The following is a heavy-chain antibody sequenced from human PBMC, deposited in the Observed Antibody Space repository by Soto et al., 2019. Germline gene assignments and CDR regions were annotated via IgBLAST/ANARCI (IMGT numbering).Heavy chain of an antibody. V-gene: IGHV3-73*02. CDR3: TCVAYDCSVLGGY. Sequence: EVQLVESGGGLVQPGGSLKLSCAASGFTFSGSAMHWVRQASGKGLEWVARIRSKANSYATAYAASVKGRFTISRDDSKYTAYLQMNSLKTEDTAVYYCTCVAYDCSVLGGYWGQGTLVTVSS. CDR2: IRSKANSYAT. J-gene: IGHJ4*02. CDR1: GFTFSGSA. D-gene: IGHD3-22*01.